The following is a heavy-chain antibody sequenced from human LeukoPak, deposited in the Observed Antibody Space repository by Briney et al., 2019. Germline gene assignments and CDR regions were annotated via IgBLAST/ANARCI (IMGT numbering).Heavy chain of an antibody. V-gene: IGHV3-23*01. D-gene: IGHD6-19*01. Sequence: GESLRLSCAASGFTFSSYAMSWVRQAPGKGLEWISAISGSGDSKYYADSVKGRLTISRDNSKNTLYLQMNSLRAEDTAVYYCAKDMYSSGWLFDYWGQGTLVTVSS. J-gene: IGHJ4*02. CDR1: GFTFSSYA. CDR3: AKDMYSSGWLFDY. CDR2: ISGSGDSK.